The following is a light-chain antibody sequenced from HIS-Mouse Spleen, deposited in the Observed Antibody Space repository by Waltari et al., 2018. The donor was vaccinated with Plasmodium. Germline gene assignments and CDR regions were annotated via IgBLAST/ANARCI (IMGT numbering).Light chain of an antibody. Sequence: QSALTQPPSASGSPGQSVTIPCTGTSRDVGGSNYVPWYQQHPGKAPKLMIYEVSTRPSGVPDRFSGSKSGNTASLTVSGLQAEDEADYYCSSYAGSNNLVFGGGTKLTVL. CDR2: EVS. CDR1: SRDVGGSNY. CDR3: SSYAGSNNLV. J-gene: IGLJ2*01. V-gene: IGLV2-8*01.